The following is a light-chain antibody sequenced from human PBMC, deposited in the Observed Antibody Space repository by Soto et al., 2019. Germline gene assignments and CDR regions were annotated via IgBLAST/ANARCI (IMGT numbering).Light chain of an antibody. Sequence: DIQMTQSPSSLSASVADRVTITCRASQSIRRSLNWYQQKPGKAPKLLIYAASSLQSGVPSRFSGSGDGTDFTLTITSLQSEDFAIYYCQQSYNSPRTFGQGTKVDIK. V-gene: IGKV1-39*01. CDR3: QQSYNSPRT. CDR2: AAS. CDR1: QSIRRS. J-gene: IGKJ1*01.